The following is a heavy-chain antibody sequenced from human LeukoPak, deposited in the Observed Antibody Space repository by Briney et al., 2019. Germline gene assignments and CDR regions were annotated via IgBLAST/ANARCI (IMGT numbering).Heavy chain of an antibody. V-gene: IGHV3-21*01. CDR3: APPPIIGAFDI. J-gene: IGHJ3*02. CDR2: ISSSSSYI. Sequence: GGSLRLSCAASGFTFSSYSMNWVRQAPGKGLEWVSSISSSSSYIYYADSVKGRFTISRDNAKNSLYLQMNSLRAEDTAVYYCAPPPIIGAFDIWGQGTMVTVSS. CDR1: GFTFSSYS. D-gene: IGHD1-20*01.